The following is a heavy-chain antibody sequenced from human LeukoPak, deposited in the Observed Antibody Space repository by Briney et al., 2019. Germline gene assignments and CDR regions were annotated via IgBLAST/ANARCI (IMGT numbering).Heavy chain of an antibody. CDR1: GFTFSSYS. J-gene: IGHJ6*03. D-gene: IGHD2-2*01. Sequence: GGSLRLSCAASGFTFSSYSMNWVRQAPGKGLEWVSYISSSSSTIYYADSVKGRFTISRDNAKNSLYLQMNSLRAEDTAVYYCARAEGCSSTSCPPDYYCYMDVWGQGTLVTVSS. CDR2: ISSSSSTI. V-gene: IGHV3-48*01. CDR3: ARAEGCSSTSCPPDYYCYMDV.